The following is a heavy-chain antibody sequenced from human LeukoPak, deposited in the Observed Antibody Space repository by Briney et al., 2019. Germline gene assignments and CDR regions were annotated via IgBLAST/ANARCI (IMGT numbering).Heavy chain of an antibody. D-gene: IGHD1-1*01. J-gene: IGHJ4*02. Sequence: GGSLRLSCAASGFTPSSYAMSWVRQAPGKGLEWVSAISGSGGSTYYADSVKGRFTISRDNSKNTLYLQMNSLRAEDTAVYYCAKVPDPGTRSGLNWGQGTLVTVSS. V-gene: IGHV3-23*01. CDR3: AKVPDPGTRSGLN. CDR2: ISGSGGST. CDR1: GFTPSSYA.